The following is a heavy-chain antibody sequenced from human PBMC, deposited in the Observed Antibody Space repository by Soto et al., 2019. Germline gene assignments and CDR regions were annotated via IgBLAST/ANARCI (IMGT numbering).Heavy chain of an antibody. CDR2: IYYSGST. V-gene: IGHV4-59*01. CDR3: ARGRDYGDYVVDWHFDL. J-gene: IGHJ2*01. Sequence: SETLSLTCTVSGGSISSYYWSWIRQPPGKGLEWIGYIYYSGSTNYNPSLKSRVTISVDTSTNQFSLKLSSVTAADTAVYYCARGRDYGDYVVDWHFDLWGRGTLVTVSS. D-gene: IGHD4-17*01. CDR1: GGSISSYY.